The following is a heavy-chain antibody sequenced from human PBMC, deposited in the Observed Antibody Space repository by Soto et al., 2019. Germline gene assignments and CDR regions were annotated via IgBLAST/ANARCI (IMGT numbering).Heavy chain of an antibody. CDR3: ARDRGYCSGGSCYLFDY. J-gene: IGHJ4*02. V-gene: IGHV1-18*01. CDR2: ISAYNGNT. D-gene: IGHD2-15*01. CDR1: GYTFTSYG. Sequence: ASVKVSCKASGYTFTSYGISWVRQAPGQGLEWMGWISAYNGNTNYAQKLQGRVTMATDTSTSTAYMELRSLRSDDTAVYYCARDRGYCSGGSCYLFDYWGQGTLVTVSS.